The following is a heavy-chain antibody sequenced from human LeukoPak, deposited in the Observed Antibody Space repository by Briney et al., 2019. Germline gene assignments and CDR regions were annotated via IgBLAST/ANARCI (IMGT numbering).Heavy chain of an antibody. CDR1: GYTLTELS. Sequence: ASVKVSCKVSGYTLTELSMHWVRQAPGKGLEWMGGFDPEDGETIYAQKFQGRVTMTEDTSTDTAYMELSSLRSDDTAVYYCTRDASVFEVGTTSGVFDFWGQGTLVTVSS. D-gene: IGHD1-26*01. CDR2: FDPEDGET. CDR3: TRDASVFEVGTTSGVFDF. V-gene: IGHV1-24*01. J-gene: IGHJ4*02.